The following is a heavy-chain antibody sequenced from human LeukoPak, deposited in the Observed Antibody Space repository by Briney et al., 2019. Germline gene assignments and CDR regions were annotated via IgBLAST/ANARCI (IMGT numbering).Heavy chain of an antibody. V-gene: IGHV4-39*01. D-gene: IGHD1-26*01. CDR1: GGSISSGNYY. CDR3: AKSGGYGLIDY. Sequence: PSETLSLTCTVSGGSISSGNYYWGWIRQPPGKGLEWIGSIYYSGSTYYNASLQSRVTISIDTSRNQFSLRLSSVTAADTAMYFCAKSGGYGLIDYWGQGTLVTVSS. J-gene: IGHJ4*02. CDR2: IYYSGST.